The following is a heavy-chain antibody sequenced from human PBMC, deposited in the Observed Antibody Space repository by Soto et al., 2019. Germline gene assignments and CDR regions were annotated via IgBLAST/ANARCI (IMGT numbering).Heavy chain of an antibody. D-gene: IGHD3-3*01. V-gene: IGHV3-49*04. CDR2: TTSHSYGGTT. J-gene: IGHJ6*02. CDR3: ARDGDYYGMDV. CDR1: GFTSTDHA. Sequence: GGSLRLSCASSGFTSTDHALTWVRQAPGKGLEWVAFTTSHSYGGTTDYAASVKGRFTISRDDSKSIAYLQMNSLQIADTAIYYCARDGDYYGMDVWGQGTTVTAP.